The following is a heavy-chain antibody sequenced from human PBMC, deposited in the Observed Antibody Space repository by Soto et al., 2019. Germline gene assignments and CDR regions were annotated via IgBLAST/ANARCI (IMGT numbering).Heavy chain of an antibody. V-gene: IGHV2-5*01. CDR2: IYWNDDK. CDR1: GFSLSTSGVG. D-gene: IGHD3-22*01. CDR3: ALYYYDSSGYYYHSQYFQH. Sequence: QITLKESGPTLVKPTQTLTLTCTFSGFSLSTSGVGVGWIRQPPGKALEWLALIYWNDDKRYSPSLKSRLTITKDTSKNQVVLTMTNMDPVDTDTYYCALYYYDSSGYYYHSQYFQHWGQGTLVTVSS. J-gene: IGHJ1*01.